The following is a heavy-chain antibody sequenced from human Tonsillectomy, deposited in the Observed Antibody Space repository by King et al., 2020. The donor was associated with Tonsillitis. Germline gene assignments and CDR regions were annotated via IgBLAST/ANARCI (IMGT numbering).Heavy chain of an antibody. CDR3: AKYPLYLLAPLGYYYYGMYV. V-gene: IGHV3-30*18. Sequence: VQLVESGGGVVQPGRTLRLSCAASGFTFSTYGMHWVRQAPGKGLEWVAVISNDASNKYSAGSVKGRFTISRDNSNNTLYLQMNSLRAEDTAVYYCAKYPLYLLAPLGYYYYGMYVWRQGTSFTVSS. J-gene: IGHJ6*02. CDR1: GFTFSTYG. CDR2: ISNDASNK. D-gene: IGHD3-22*01.